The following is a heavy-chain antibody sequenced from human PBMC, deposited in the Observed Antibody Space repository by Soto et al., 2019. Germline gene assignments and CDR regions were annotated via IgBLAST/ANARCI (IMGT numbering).Heavy chain of an antibody. J-gene: IGHJ5*01. CDR2: IDPSDSYT. V-gene: IGHV5-10-1*01. CDR3: ARVHKNWFDS. CDR1: GYNFTAFW. Sequence: PGESLNISCKASGYNFTAFWIHWVRQMPGKGLEWLGKIDPSDSYTNYSPSFEGHVTISTDNSITTAYLQWSSLRASDTALYFCARVHKNWFDSWAQGTMVTVSS.